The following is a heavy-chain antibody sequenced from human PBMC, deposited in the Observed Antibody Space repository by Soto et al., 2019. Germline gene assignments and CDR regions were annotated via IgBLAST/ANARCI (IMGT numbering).Heavy chain of an antibody. CDR3: ATHRSDY. V-gene: IGHV6-1*01. J-gene: IGHJ4*02. CDR2: THYDSKWSY. Sequence: SHTLSLPCAISGNSVSSNSAYLNFIKQSPSRGLYCLVRTHYDSKWSYGYAESVKGRITIVPDTSKNQFSLQLNSVTPEDTAVYYCATHRSDYWGQGALVTVSS. CDR1: GNSVSSNSAY.